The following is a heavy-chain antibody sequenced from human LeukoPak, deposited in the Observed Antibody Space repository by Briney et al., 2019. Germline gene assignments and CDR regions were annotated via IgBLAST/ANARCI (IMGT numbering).Heavy chain of an antibody. CDR2: ISASGAT. D-gene: IGHD3-10*01. Sequence: PGGSLRLSCAAPGFTFSSFAMSWVRQAPGKGPEWVSSISASGATHYADSVKGRFTISRDNSKNTQCLQMNSLRAEDTALYNCAKSTYYGSDLNSLEIWGQGTMVTVSS. J-gene: IGHJ3*02. V-gene: IGHV3-23*01. CDR1: GFTFSSFA. CDR3: AKSTYYGSDLNSLEI.